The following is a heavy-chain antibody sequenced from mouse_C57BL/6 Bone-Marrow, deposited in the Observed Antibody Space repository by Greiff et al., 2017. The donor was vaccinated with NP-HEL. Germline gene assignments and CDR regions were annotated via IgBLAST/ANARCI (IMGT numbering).Heavy chain of an antibody. CDR3: ARDNSGYVCDY. CDR2: ISDGGSYT. V-gene: IGHV5-4*01. J-gene: IGHJ2*01. CDR1: GFTFSSYA. Sequence: DVKLVESGGGLVKPGGSLKLSCAASGFTFSSYAMSWVRQTPEKRLEWVATISDGGSYTYYPDNVKGRFTISRDNAKNNLYLQMSHLKSEDTAMYYCARDNSGYVCDYWGQGTTLTVSS. D-gene: IGHD3-2*02.